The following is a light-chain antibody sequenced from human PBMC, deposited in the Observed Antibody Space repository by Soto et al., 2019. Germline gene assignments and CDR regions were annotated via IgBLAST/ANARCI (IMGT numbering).Light chain of an antibody. V-gene: IGLV2-14*03. J-gene: IGLJ3*02. CDR1: SSDVGGYTF. Sequence: QSVLTQPASVSGSPGQSITISCTGTSSDVGGYTFVSWYQQHPGNAPKLIIHEVLNRPSGVSSLFSGSKSGNKASLTIYGLQAEDDAVYSCCSHSASIHWVFGEGTKVTVL. CDR3: CSHSASIHWV. CDR2: EVL.